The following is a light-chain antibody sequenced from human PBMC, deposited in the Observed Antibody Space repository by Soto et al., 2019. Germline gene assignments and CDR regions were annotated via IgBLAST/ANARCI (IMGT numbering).Light chain of an antibody. V-gene: IGKV3-20*01. Sequence: ENVLTQSPGTLSLSPGERATLSCRASQSVTNSFFAWYQQKPGQGPRLLIYGVSSRATGIADRFSGSGSGTDFTLTISRLEPEDFVVYYCQQYGSSITFGQGTRLEIK. J-gene: IGKJ5*01. CDR3: QQYGSSIT. CDR2: GVS. CDR1: QSVTNSF.